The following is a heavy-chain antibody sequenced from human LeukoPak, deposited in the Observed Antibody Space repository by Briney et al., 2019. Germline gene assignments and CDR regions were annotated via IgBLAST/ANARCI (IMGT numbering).Heavy chain of an antibody. CDR1: GSTFNNYW. V-gene: IGHV3-7*01. Sequence: GGSLRLSCAASGSTFNNYWMSWVRQAPGKGLEWVANINKDGSEKYYVDSVKGRFTISRDNAKNSLYLQMNSLRAEDTAVYYCARDLCSGGSCYNGYFDYWGQGTLVTVSS. CDR2: INKDGSEK. J-gene: IGHJ4*02. CDR3: ARDLCSGGSCYNGYFDY. D-gene: IGHD2-15*01.